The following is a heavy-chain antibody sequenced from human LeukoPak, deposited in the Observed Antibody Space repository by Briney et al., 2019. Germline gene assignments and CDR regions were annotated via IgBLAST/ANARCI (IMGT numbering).Heavy chain of an antibody. CDR3: AREGDSSGQAGAFNI. Sequence: QPGRSLKLSCVVSGFTSSASIVHWVRQAPGKGLEWLAVISHDGNVKVYADSVKGRFTISRDDSERTVYLHVDSLRTDDTAIFYCAREGDSSGQAGAFNIWGQGTMVTVSS. J-gene: IGHJ3*02. V-gene: IGHV3-30-3*01. CDR2: ISHDGNVK. CDR1: GFTSSASI. D-gene: IGHD3-22*01.